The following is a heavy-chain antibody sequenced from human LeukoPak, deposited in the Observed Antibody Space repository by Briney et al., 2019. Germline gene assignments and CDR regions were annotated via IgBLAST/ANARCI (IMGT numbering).Heavy chain of an antibody. CDR2: ISGRGSTI. Sequence: GGSLRLSCAASGFIFSSYGMNWVRQAPGKGLEWVSYISGRGSTIYYADSVKGRFTISRDNAKNSLYLQMNSLRAEDTAVYYCARNGDYYYGMDVWGQGTTATVSS. V-gene: IGHV3-48*03. D-gene: IGHD2-8*01. J-gene: IGHJ6*02. CDR3: ARNGDYYYGMDV. CDR1: GFIFSSYG.